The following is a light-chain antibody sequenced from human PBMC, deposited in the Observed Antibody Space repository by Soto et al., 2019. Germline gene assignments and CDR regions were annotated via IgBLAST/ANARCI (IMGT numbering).Light chain of an antibody. Sequence: DIQMTQSPSTLSAAVGDRVTITCRAIQSISRWLAWYQRRPGKAPRLLISKASSLESGVPSRFSGGGFGTEFTLTISRLQPDDFATYYCQQYYSRVTFGQGTTVEIK. CDR1: QSISRW. CDR2: KAS. V-gene: IGKV1-5*03. CDR3: QQYYSRVT. J-gene: IGKJ1*01.